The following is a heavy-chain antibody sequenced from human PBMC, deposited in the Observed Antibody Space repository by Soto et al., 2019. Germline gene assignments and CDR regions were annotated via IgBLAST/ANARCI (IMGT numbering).Heavy chain of an antibody. CDR3: AAGGGLPRYY. Sequence: QLQLQESGSGLVKPSQTLSLTCAVSGGSISSGGYSWSWILQPPGKVLEWIGYIYHSGSTYYNPSLKSRVTLSVDRSKNPFSLTLRSVAAAATAVYYCAAGGGLPRYYWGQGTLVTVSS. D-gene: IGHD5-12*01. J-gene: IGHJ4*02. CDR1: GGSISSGGYS. V-gene: IGHV4-30-2*01. CDR2: IYHSGST.